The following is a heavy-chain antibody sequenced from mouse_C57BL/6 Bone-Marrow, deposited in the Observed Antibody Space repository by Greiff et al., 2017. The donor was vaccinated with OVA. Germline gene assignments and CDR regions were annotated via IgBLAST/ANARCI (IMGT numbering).Heavy chain of an antibody. V-gene: IGHV1-72*01. CDR2: IDPNSGGT. Sequence: VQLQQSGAELVKPGASVKLSCKASGYTFTSYWMHWVKQRPGRGLEWIGRIDPNSGGTKYNEKFKSKATLTVDKPSSTAYMQLSSLTSEDSAVYYCAVTTVVATGYFDVWGTGTTVTVSS. J-gene: IGHJ1*03. CDR1: GYTFTSYW. CDR3: AVTTVVATGYFDV. D-gene: IGHD1-1*01.